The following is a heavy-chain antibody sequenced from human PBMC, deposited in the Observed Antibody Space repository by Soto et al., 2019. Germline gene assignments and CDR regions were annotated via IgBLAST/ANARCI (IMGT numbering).Heavy chain of an antibody. Sequence: QEQLQESGPGLVKPSQTLSLTCTVSGGSMNSHDYYWSWIRQPPGKGLEWIGYIHNSGSTYYNPSLKSRLTISSATSKNQFSVRLNSVTAADTALYYCARGEVRGPFDIWGQGTMVTVSS. D-gene: IGHD3-10*01. CDR3: ARGEVRGPFDI. CDR1: GGSMNSHDYY. J-gene: IGHJ3*02. CDR2: IHNSGST. V-gene: IGHV4-30-4*01.